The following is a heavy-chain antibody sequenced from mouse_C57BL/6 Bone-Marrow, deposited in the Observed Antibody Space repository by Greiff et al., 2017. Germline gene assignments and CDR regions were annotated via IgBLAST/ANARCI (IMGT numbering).Heavy chain of an antibody. V-gene: IGHV1-81*01. CDR2: IYPRSGNN. J-gene: IGHJ3*01. CDR3: ARWAGYYGFAY. CDR1: GYTFTSYG. D-gene: IGHD1-1*01. Sequence: QVHVKQSGAELARPGASVTLSCKASGYTFTSYGISWVKQRNGQGLEWIGEIYPRSGNNYYNEKLKGKATLTADKSSSTAYMELRSLTSEDSAVYFCARWAGYYGFAYWGQGTLVTVSA.